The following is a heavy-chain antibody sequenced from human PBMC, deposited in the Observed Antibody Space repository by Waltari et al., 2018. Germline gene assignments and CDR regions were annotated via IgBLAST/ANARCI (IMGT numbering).Heavy chain of an antibody. CDR3: VKDRVGYCSGDNCYGPGAAFDL. Sequence: EEHLGESGGGLVQPGRSLRLSCAAFGLNFEAYAMHRVRQVPGKGLEWVSGISWNSGTKGYAGSVRGRFTISRDNAKNSLYLQMNGLTAEDTALYHCVKDRVGYCSGDNCYGPGAAFDLWGQGTMVIVSS. D-gene: IGHD2-15*01. CDR2: ISWNSGTK. V-gene: IGHV3-9*01. J-gene: IGHJ3*01. CDR1: GLNFEAYA.